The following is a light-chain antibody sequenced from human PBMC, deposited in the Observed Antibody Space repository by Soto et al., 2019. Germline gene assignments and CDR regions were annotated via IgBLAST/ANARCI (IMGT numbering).Light chain of an antibody. CDR1: KNDIGVYDF. V-gene: IGLV2-8*01. CDR2: EVT. Sequence: QSVLTQPPSASGSPGQSVTISCTGTKNDIGVYDFVSWYQHHPGKAPRLIIYEVTKRPSGVSTRFSGSKSGNTASLTISGLQAVDEADYYCCSFADFTYVFGTGTKV. CDR3: CSFADFTYV. J-gene: IGLJ1*01.